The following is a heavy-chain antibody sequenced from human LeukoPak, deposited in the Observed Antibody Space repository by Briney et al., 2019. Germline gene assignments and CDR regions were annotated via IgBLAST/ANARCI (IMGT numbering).Heavy chain of an antibody. D-gene: IGHD5-24*01. CDR1: GYTFTSYG. CDR2: ISTYNGNS. J-gene: IGHJ4*02. Sequence: ASVKVSCKASGYTFTSYGITWVRQAPGQGLEWMGWISTYNGNSNYAQKLQGRVTMTTDTSTSTAYMELRSLRSEDTAVYYCARVDGYTFDYWGQGTLVTVSS. CDR3: ARVDGYTFDY. V-gene: IGHV1-18*01.